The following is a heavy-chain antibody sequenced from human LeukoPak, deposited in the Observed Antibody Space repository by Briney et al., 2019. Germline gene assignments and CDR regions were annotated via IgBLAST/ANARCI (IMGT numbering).Heavy chain of an antibody. CDR3: ARDSLHRLYYDSSGYYRNAFDI. CDR2: ISGYNGNP. J-gene: IGHJ3*02. D-gene: IGHD3-22*01. V-gene: IGHV1-18*01. Sequence: ASVKVSCKASGYIFTNYGINWVRQAPGQGLEWMGWISGYNGNPNYAQKLQGRVILTRDTSTTTAYMELRSLRSDDTAFYYCARDSLHRLYYDSSGYYRNAFDIWGQGTMVTVSS. CDR1: GYIFTNYG.